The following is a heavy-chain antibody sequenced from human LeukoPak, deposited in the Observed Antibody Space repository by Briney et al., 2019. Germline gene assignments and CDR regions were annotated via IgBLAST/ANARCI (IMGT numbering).Heavy chain of an antibody. CDR1: GGSISSYD. CDR3: ARHFYSGYSSSPSFLY. V-gene: IGHV4-4*07. Sequence: PSETLSLTCTVSGGSISSYDWSWIRQPAGKGLEWIGRIYTTGTTNYNPSLKSRVTMSVDTSKNQFSLKLSSVATTDTATYYCARHFYSGYSSSPSFLYWGQGILVTVSS. J-gene: IGHJ4*02. D-gene: IGHD2-2*01. CDR2: IYTTGTT.